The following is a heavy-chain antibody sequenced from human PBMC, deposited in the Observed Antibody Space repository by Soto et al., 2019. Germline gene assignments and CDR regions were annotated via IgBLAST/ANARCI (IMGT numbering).Heavy chain of an antibody. J-gene: IGHJ4*02. CDR1: GFTFSNAW. CDR2: VKSKVDGETI. Sequence: GGSLRLSCAASGFTFSNAWMNWVRQAPGKGLEWVGRVKSKVDGETIDYSAPVKDRFSISRDDSKNTVYLQMNSLKIEDTAVYYCATGGLGLDYWGQGTLVTVSS. CDR3: ATGGLGLDY. V-gene: IGHV3-15*01. D-gene: IGHD6-19*01.